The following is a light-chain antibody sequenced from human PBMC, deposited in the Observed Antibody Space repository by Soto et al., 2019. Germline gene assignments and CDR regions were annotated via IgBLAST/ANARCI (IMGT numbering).Light chain of an antibody. Sequence: QSVLTQAPSASGTLGQRVTISCSGSSFNIGSNYVYWYQQLPGTAPKLVIFRNDQRPSGIPDRISGSKSGTSASLAISGLRSEDEADYYCSAWDDSLSGYVFGTGTKVTVL. CDR2: RND. J-gene: IGLJ1*01. V-gene: IGLV1-47*01. CDR1: SFNIGSNY. CDR3: SAWDDSLSGYV.